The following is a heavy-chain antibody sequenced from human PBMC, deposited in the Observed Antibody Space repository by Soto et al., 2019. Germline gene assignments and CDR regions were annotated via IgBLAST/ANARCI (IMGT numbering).Heavy chain of an antibody. V-gene: IGHV1-69*13. CDR2: IIPILGTA. CDR3: GSSGYPLPDSYYYYGMDV. CDR1: GGTFSSYA. Sequence: ASVKVSCKASGGTFSSYAISWVRQAPGQGLEWMGGIIPILGTANYAQKFQGRVTITADESTSTAYMELSSLRSEDTAVYYCGSSGYPLPDSYYYYGMDVWGQGTTVTVSS. J-gene: IGHJ6*02. D-gene: IGHD3-22*01.